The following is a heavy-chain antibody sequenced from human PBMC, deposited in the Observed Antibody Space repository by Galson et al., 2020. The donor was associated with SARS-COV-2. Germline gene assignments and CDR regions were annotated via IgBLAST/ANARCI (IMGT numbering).Heavy chain of an antibody. D-gene: IGHD3-10*01. CDR3: ARSADGSGYFDS. CDR2: IYYSGST. V-gene: IGHV4-30-4*01. CDR1: GGSITSGDYF. J-gene: IGHJ4*02. Sequence: SETLSLTCTVSGGSITSGDYFWNWVRQPPGKGLEWIGDIYYSGSTSYNPSLKSRLSISVDTSKNQFSLKLNSVTAADTAVYFCARSADGSGYFDSWGQGTLVTVSS.